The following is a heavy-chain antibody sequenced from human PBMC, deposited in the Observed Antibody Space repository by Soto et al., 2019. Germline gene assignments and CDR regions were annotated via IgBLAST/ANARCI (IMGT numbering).Heavy chain of an antibody. CDR1: GYSISSGYY. CDR3: ARGGLTGTTAGAWFDP. CDR2: IYHSGST. J-gene: IGHJ5*02. Sequence: SETLSLTCAASGYSISSGYYWGWIRQPPGKGLEWIGSIYHSGSTYYNPSLKSRVTISVDTSKNQFSLKLSSVTAADTAVYYCARGGLTGTTAGAWFDPWGQGTLVTVSS. V-gene: IGHV4-38-2*01. D-gene: IGHD1-7*01.